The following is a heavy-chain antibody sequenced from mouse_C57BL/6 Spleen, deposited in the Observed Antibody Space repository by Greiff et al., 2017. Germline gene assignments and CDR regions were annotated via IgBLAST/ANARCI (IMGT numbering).Heavy chain of an antibody. CDR2: ISSGSSTI. J-gene: IGHJ1*03. Sequence: EVKLVESGGGLVKPGGSLKLSCAASGFTFSDYGMHWVRQAPEKGLEWVAYISSGSSTIYYADTVKGRFTISRDNAKTTLFLQMTSLRSEDTAMYYCARDDYDWYFDVWGTGTTVTVSS. CDR1: GFTFSDYG. D-gene: IGHD2-4*01. CDR3: ARDDYDWYFDV. V-gene: IGHV5-17*01.